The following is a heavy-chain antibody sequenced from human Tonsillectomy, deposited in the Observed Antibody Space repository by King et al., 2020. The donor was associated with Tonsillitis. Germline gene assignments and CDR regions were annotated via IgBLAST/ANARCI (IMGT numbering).Heavy chain of an antibody. CDR1: GGSIRSSSHY. CDR2: IYYAGST. V-gene: IGHV4-39*07. D-gene: IGHD2-2*01. J-gene: IGHJ3*02. CDR3: SRLFRWTSGAYDI. Sequence: QLQESGPGLVKPSETLPLTCTVSGGSIRSSSHYWGWIRQPPGKGLEWVGIIYYAGSTYYNPSLKSRVTMSVDTSKNQFSLNLNSLTAADTAVYYCSRLFRWTSGAYDIWGQGTMVTVSS.